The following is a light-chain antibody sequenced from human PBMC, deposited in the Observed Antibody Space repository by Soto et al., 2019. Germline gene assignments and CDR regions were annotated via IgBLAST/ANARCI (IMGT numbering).Light chain of an antibody. CDR2: GVS. CDR3: SSYTSSSTRV. V-gene: IGLV2-14*01. J-gene: IGLJ2*01. Sequence: QAVVTQPASVSGSPGQSITISCTGTSSDIGGYNYVSWYQQHPGKAPKLMIYGVSDRPSGVSTRFSGSRSGNTASLTISGLQAEDEADYYCSSYTSSSTRVFGGGTKLTVL. CDR1: SSDIGGYNY.